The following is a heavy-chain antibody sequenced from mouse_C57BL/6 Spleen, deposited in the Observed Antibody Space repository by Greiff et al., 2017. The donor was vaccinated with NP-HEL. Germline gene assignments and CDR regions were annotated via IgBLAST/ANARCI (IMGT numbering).Heavy chain of an antibody. CDR1: GYTFTSYW. CDR2: IYPGSGST. CDR3: AREGVKAWFAY. V-gene: IGHV1-55*01. J-gene: IGHJ3*01. D-gene: IGHD2-2*01. Sequence: QVQLQQPGAELVKPGASVKMSCKASGYTFTSYWITWVKQRPGQGLEWIGDIYPGSGSTNYNEKLKSKATLTVDTSSSTAYMQLSSLTSEDAAVDYCAREGVKAWFAYWGQGTLVTVSA.